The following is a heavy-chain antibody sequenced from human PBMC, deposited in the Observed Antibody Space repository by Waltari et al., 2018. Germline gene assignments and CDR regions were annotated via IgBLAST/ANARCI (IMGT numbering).Heavy chain of an antibody. CDR3: ARDNKLGNYYYYGMDV. CDR2: ISAYNGNT. J-gene: IGHJ6*02. D-gene: IGHD7-27*01. Sequence: ISWVRQAPGQGLEWMGWISAYNGNTNYAQKLQGRVTMTTDTSTSTAYMELRSLRSDDTAVYYCARDNKLGNYYYYGMDVWGQGTTVTVSS. V-gene: IGHV1-18*01.